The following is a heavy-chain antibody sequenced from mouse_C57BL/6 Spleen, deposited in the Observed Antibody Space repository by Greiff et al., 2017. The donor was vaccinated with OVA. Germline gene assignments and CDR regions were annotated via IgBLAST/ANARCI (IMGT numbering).Heavy chain of an antibody. CDR2: IDPEDGDT. CDR1: GYNFKDYY. V-gene: IGHV14-2*01. Sequence: EVQLQQSGAELVKPGASVKLSCTASGYNFKDYYMHWVKQRTEQGLEWIGRIDPEDGDTNYAPNFKGKATITVDTSSNTAYLQLSSLTSEDAAVYYCACPPVGGPYFDYWGQGTTLTVSS. D-gene: IGHD1-1*01. CDR3: ACPPVGGPYFDY. J-gene: IGHJ2*01.